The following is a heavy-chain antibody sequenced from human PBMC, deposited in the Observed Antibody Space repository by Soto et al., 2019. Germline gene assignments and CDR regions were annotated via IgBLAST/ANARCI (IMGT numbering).Heavy chain of an antibody. J-gene: IGHJ3*02. CDR1: GGTFSSYA. D-gene: IGHD1-1*01. CDR2: IIPIFGTA. V-gene: IGHV1-69*01. Sequence: QVQLVQSGAEVKKPGSSVKVSCKASGGTFSSYAISWVRQAPGQGLEWMGGIIPIFGTANYAQKFQGRVTSTADESTSTAYMGLSTLRSEDAAVYYCESRGTTGTTDDAFDIWGKGTTVTVSS. CDR3: ESRGTTGTTDDAFDI.